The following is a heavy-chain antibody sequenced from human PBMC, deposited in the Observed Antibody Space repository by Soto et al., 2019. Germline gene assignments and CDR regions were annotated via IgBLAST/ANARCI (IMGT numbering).Heavy chain of an antibody. Sequence: QVQLQESGPRLVKPSQTLSLSCTVSSGSISNNNYYWSWSRQHPGKDLEWMGYIYYSGSTFYNPSLESRLTISVDTSKNQFSINLNSVTAADTAVYFCARVATSGMHLYFASWGQGTLVTVSS. J-gene: IGHJ4*02. D-gene: IGHD6-6*01. V-gene: IGHV4-30-4*01. CDR1: SGSISNNNYY. CDR2: IYYSGST. CDR3: ARVATSGMHLYFAS.